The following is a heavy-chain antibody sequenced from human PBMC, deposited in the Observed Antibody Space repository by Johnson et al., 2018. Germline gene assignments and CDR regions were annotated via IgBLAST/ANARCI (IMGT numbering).Heavy chain of an antibody. D-gene: IGHD5-18*01. Sequence: QVQLVQSGGGVVQPGRSLRLSCAASGFTFSSYGMHWVRPAPGKGLEWVAVISYDGRNKYYADSVKGRFTISRDNSKNTLYLQMNSLRAEDTAVYYCAKAGYRSWDYMDVWGKGTTVTVSS. CDR3: AKAGYRSWDYMDV. CDR1: GFTFSSYG. V-gene: IGHV3-30*18. CDR2: ISYDGRNK. J-gene: IGHJ6*03.